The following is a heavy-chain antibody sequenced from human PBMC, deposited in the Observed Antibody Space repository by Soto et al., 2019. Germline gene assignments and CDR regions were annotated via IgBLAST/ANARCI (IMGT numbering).Heavy chain of an antibody. V-gene: IGHV4-31*03. CDR1: VSSMSSGGYY. CDR3: SSRGGWVEGSFEF. D-gene: IGHD1-1*01. CDR2: IYYSGST. Sequence: KPSETLSLTCTFSVSSMSSGGYYWSWIRQHPWKGLECIGYIYYSGSTYYNPSLKSRVTISVDTSKNQFSLKLSSVTAADTAVYFCSSRGGWVEGSFEFWGQGTLF. J-gene: IGHJ4*02.